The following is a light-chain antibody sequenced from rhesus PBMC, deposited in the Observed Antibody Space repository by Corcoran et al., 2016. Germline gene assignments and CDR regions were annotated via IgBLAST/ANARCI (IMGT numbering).Light chain of an antibody. CDR3: HQSSNLST. Sequence: ETVMTQSPATLSLSPGERATLSCRASQSVGSYLAWYQQKPGQAPRLLIYGASRRATGIPERFSGSGAGTDFTITISSLEPEDVGIYFCHQSSNLSTFGGGTKVELK. J-gene: IGKJ4*01. V-gene: IGKV3-24*04. CDR1: QSVGSY. CDR2: GAS.